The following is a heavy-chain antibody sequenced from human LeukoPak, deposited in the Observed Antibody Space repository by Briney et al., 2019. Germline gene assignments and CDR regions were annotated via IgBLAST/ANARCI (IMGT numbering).Heavy chain of an antibody. CDR1: GFTFSSYC. Sequence: GGSLRLSCAASGFTFSSYCMHWVRQAPGKGLVWVSRINSDGSSTNYADSVKGRFTISRGNAKNTLYLQMNSLRAEDTAVYYCARPNTGYDYWGQGTLVTVSS. J-gene: IGHJ4*02. V-gene: IGHV3-74*01. CDR2: INSDGSST. CDR3: ARPNTGYDY. D-gene: IGHD5-18*01.